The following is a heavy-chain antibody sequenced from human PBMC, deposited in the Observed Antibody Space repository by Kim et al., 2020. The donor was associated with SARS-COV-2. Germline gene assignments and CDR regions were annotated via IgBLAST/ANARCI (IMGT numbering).Heavy chain of an antibody. Sequence: GGSLRLSCAASGFTFSSYSMNWVRQAPGKGLEWVSSISSSSSYIYYADSVKGRFTIPRDNAKNSLYLQMTSLRAEDTAVYYCARVTQYSSGWYRDSYWGQGTLVTVSS. D-gene: IGHD6-19*01. CDR2: ISSSSSYI. CDR1: GFTFSSYS. J-gene: IGHJ4*02. CDR3: ARVTQYSSGWYRDSY. V-gene: IGHV3-21*01.